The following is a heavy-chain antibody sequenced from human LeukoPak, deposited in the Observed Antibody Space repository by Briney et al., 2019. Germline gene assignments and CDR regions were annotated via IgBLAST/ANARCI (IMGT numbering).Heavy chain of an antibody. CDR1: GYTFTGYY. D-gene: IGHD5-24*01. V-gene: IGHV1-2*02. Sequence: ASVKVSCKASGYTFTGYYMQWVRQAPGQGLECMGWINPNSGGTNYAQKFQGRVTMTRDTSIRTAYMELSRLRSDDPAVYYCARVRVEMADDLDPWGQGTLVTVSS. J-gene: IGHJ5*02. CDR3: ARVRVEMADDLDP. CDR2: INPNSGGT.